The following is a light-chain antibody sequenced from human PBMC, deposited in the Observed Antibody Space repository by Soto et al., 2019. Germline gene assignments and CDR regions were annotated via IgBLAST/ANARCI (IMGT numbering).Light chain of an antibody. J-gene: IGKJ4*01. V-gene: IGKV3-15*01. CDR3: QQYSDWPRT. CDR1: HTIRDK. Sequence: IVLTQSPATLSVSPGERVTLSCRASHTIRDKLAWYQQKPGQAPRLLIYAASSRVTAVPARFSGSGSGTEFTLTISSLQSGDFTVYYCQQYSDWPRTFGGGTKVEIK. CDR2: AAS.